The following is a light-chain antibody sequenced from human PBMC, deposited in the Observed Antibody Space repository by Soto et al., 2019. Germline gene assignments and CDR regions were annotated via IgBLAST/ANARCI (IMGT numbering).Light chain of an antibody. CDR1: SRDVGSYNL. Sequence: QSALTQPASVSGSPGQSITISCTGTSRDVGSYNLVSWYQQHPGNAPKLIIYEGTKRPSGVSFRFSGSKSGNTASLTISGLQAEDEAGCSSYSSTSTRRLFGAGTKVTVL. J-gene: IGLJ1*01. CDR3: YSSTSTRRL. CDR2: EGT. V-gene: IGLV2-14*02.